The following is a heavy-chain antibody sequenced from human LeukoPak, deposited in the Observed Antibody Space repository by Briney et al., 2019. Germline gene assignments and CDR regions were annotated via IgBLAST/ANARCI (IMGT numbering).Heavy chain of an antibody. CDR3: ARRAMVRGVRT. CDR1: GGSFSGYY. CDR2: INHSGST. V-gene: IGHV4-34*01. D-gene: IGHD3-10*01. J-gene: IGHJ5*02. Sequence: SETLSLTCAVYGGSFSGYYWSWIRQPPGKGLEWIGEINHSGSTNYNPSLKSRVTISVDTSKNQFSLKLSSVTAADTAVYYCARRAMVRGVRTWGQGTLVTVSS.